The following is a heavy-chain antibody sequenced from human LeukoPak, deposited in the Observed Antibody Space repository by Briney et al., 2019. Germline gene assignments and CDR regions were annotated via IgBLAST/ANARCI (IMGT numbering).Heavy chain of an antibody. D-gene: IGHD2/OR15-2a*01. V-gene: IGHV4-4*02. Sequence: SGTLSLTCDVSGGSITQTNYWTWVRQPPGKGLEWIGEVNLQGGTNYNPSLLRRVAISVDTSANHVSLQMTSVTAADTAVYYCARHSCTTSSCTGFYGMDVWGQGTSVTVSS. CDR2: VNLQGGT. J-gene: IGHJ6*02. CDR3: ARHSCTTSSCTGFYGMDV. CDR1: GGSITQTNY.